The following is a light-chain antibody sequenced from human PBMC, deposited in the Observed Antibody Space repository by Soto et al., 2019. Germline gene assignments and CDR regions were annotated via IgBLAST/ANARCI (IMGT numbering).Light chain of an antibody. CDR1: QDVSNY. CDR2: RAS. Sequence: DIQLTQSPPFLSASVGDRVTITCRASQDVSNYLAWYQQTPGKHPKLLIYRASTLQSGVPARFSGSGSATEFTLTISSLQPEDFASYYCQQFNTFPITFGQGTRLEIK. J-gene: IGKJ5*01. CDR3: QQFNTFPIT. V-gene: IGKV1-9*01.